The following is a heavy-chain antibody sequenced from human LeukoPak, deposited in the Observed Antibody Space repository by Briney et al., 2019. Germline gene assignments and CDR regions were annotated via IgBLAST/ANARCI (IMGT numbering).Heavy chain of an antibody. Sequence: GGSLRLSCAASGFTVSSNYMSWVRQAPGKRLEWVAFIRYDGSNTYTADSMKDRFTIYRDNSKNTLYLQMHSLRAEDTAVYYCAKSFDYGDSLDYYMDVWGKGTTVTISS. CDR1: GFTVSSNY. V-gene: IGHV3-30*02. CDR3: AKSFDYGDSLDYYMDV. J-gene: IGHJ6*03. CDR2: IRYDGSNT. D-gene: IGHD4-17*01.